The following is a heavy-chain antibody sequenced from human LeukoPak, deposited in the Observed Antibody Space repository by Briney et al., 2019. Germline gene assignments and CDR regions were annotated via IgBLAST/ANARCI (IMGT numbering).Heavy chain of an antibody. V-gene: IGHV4-38-2*02. J-gene: IGHJ4*02. CDR3: ARARRIAAAGPFDY. CDR1: GYSISSGYY. CDR2: IYHSGST. D-gene: IGHD6-13*01. Sequence: SGTLSLTCTVSGYSISSGYYWGWIRQPPGKGLEGIGRIYHSGSTYYNPSLKSRVTISVDTSKNQFPLRLSSVTAADTAVYYCARARRIAAAGPFDYWGQGTLVTVSS.